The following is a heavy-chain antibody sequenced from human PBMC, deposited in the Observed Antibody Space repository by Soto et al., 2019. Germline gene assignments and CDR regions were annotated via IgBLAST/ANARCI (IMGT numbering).Heavy chain of an antibody. J-gene: IGHJ3*02. CDR2: INPGSGAA. D-gene: IGHD3-3*01. Sequence: QVQLVQSGAEVKKPGASVKISCTASGYTVTTHYMHWVRQAPGRGLEWMGAINPGSGAAKYTQTFQARVTMPRHTSTNTVYMEMSALRSEDTAVFYCARGGEVGVAGSAAFDMWGQGTMVTVSS. CDR1: GYTVTTHY. V-gene: IGHV1-46*01. CDR3: ARGGEVGVAGSAAFDM.